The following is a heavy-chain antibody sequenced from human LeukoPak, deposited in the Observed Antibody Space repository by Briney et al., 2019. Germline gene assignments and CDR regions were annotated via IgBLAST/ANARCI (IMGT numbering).Heavy chain of an antibody. Sequence: KPSETLSLTCTVSGGSISSNNYYWGWIRQPPGKGLEWIGSIYYSGSTYYNPSLKSRVTISVDTSKNQFSLKLNSVTAADTGLYYCARHLPVTPFDYWGQGTLVTVSS. CDR3: ARHLPVTPFDY. J-gene: IGHJ4*02. V-gene: IGHV4-39*01. D-gene: IGHD4-17*01. CDR1: GGSISSNNYY. CDR2: IYYSGST.